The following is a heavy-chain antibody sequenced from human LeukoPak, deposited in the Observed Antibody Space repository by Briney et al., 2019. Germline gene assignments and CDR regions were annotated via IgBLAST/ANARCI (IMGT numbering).Heavy chain of an antibody. CDR1: GGSISSSSYY. J-gene: IGHJ5*02. CDR3: AKGQVGIQSSKWFDP. Sequence: PSETLSLTCTVSGGSISSSSYYWGWIRQPPGKGLEWIGSIYYSGSTYYNPSLKSRVTISVDTSKNQFSLKLSSVTAADTAVYYCAKGQVGIQSSKWFDPWGQGTLVTVSS. D-gene: IGHD1-26*01. CDR2: IYYSGST. V-gene: IGHV4-39*01.